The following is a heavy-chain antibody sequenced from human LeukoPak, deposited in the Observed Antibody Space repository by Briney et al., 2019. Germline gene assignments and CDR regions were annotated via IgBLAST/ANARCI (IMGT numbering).Heavy chain of an antibody. CDR3: ARDALDSSGWYKSFDY. CDR1: GFTFSSYT. V-gene: IGHV3-21*01. CDR2: ISSSSGYI. J-gene: IGHJ4*02. D-gene: IGHD6-19*01. Sequence: GGSLRLSCAASGFTFSSYTINWVRQAPGKGLEWVSSISSSSGYIYYADSMKGRFTISRDNAKNSPYLQTNSLRAEDTAVYYCARDALDSSGWYKSFDYWGQGTLVTVSS.